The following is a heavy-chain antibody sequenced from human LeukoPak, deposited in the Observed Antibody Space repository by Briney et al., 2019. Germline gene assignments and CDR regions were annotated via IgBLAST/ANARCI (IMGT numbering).Heavy chain of an antibody. CDR1: GGSISSYY. CDR2: ISAGGNT. D-gene: IGHD2-15*01. Sequence: PSEILSLTCIVSGGSISSYYWSWIRQPAGKGLEWIGRISAGGNTNYSPSLKSRVTMSVDTSKNQFSLNVSSMTAADTAVYLCAREGSSNYYRPFDYWGQGTLVTVSS. V-gene: IGHV4-4*07. CDR3: AREGSSNYYRPFDY. J-gene: IGHJ4*02.